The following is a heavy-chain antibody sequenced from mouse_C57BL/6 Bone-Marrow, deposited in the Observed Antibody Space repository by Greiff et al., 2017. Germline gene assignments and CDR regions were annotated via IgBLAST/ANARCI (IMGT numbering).Heavy chain of an antibody. CDR2: INPYNGGT. CDR3: ARGGSLDY. J-gene: IGHJ2*01. V-gene: IGHV1-19*01. Sequence: EVQLVESGPVLVKPGASVKMSCKASGYTFTDYYMNWVKQSHGKSLEWIGVINPYNGGTSYNQKFKGKATLTVDKSSSTAYMELNSLTSEDSAVYYCARGGSLDYWGQGTTLTVSS. CDR1: GYTFTDYY. D-gene: IGHD1-1*01.